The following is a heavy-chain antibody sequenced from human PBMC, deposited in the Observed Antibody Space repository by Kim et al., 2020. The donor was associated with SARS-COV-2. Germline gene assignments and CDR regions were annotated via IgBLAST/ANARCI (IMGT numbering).Heavy chain of an antibody. CDR2: WYDGSDK. J-gene: IGHJ4*02. V-gene: IGHV3-33*01. Sequence: WYDGSDKYYADSVKGRFTISRDNSKNTLYLQMNSLRAEDTAVYYCTFFDYWGQGTLVTVSS. CDR3: TFFDY.